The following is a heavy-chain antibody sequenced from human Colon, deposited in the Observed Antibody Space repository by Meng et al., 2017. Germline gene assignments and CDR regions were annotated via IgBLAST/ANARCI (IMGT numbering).Heavy chain of an antibody. D-gene: IGHD1-1*01. CDR2: VYHRGDT. CDR1: CDSISSDIW. V-gene: IGHV4-4*02. J-gene: IGHJ4*02. Sequence: QVRLQEAGPGWVNPSRPLSFTCTVPCDSISSDIWWSWVRQPPGKGLEWIGEVYHRGDTNYNPSLKSRVVISVDRSKNQFSLNLSSVTAADTAVYYCGRDQGRQLINHWGQGTLVTVPS. CDR3: GRDQGRQLINH.